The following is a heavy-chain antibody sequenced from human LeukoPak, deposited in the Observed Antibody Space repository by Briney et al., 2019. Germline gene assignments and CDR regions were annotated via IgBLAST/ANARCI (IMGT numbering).Heavy chain of an antibody. Sequence: PGGSLRLSCAASGFTFSGYEMNWVRQAPGKGLEWVSYISSSGSTIYYADSVKGRFTISRDNAKNSLYLQMNSLRAEDTAVYYCARDAIDCSGGSCSVLLFDYWGQGTLVTVSS. CDR2: ISSSGSTI. V-gene: IGHV3-48*03. CDR3: ARDAIDCSGGSCSVLLFDY. J-gene: IGHJ4*02. CDR1: GFTFSGYE. D-gene: IGHD2-15*01.